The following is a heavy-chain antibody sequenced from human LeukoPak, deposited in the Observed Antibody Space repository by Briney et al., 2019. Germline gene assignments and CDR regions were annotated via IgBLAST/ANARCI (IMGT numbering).Heavy chain of an antibody. J-gene: IGHJ6*02. V-gene: IGHV3-30-3*01. D-gene: IGHD5-24*01. CDR3: ARDGSRGDGYNLSYYYYYGMDV. Sequence: GGSPRLSCAASGFTFSSYAMHWVRQAPGKGLEWVAVISYDGSNKYYADSVKGRFTISRDNSKNTLYLQMNSLRAEDTAVYYCARDGSRGDGYNLSYYYYYGMDVWGQGTTVTVSS. CDR1: GFTFSSYA. CDR2: ISYDGSNK.